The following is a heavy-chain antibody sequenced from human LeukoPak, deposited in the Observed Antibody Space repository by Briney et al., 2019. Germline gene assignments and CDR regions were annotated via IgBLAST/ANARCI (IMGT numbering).Heavy chain of an antibody. D-gene: IGHD6-13*01. J-gene: IGHJ4*02. CDR2: IRYDGSNK. CDR1: GFTFSSYG. V-gene: IGHV3-30*02. Sequence: PGGSLRLSCAASGFTFSSYGMHWVRQAPGKGLEWVAFIRYDGSNKYYADSVKGRFTISRDNSKNTLYLQMNSLRAEDTAVYYCAKVSHALIAAAGPFDYWGQGTLVTVSS. CDR3: AKVSHALIAAAGPFDY.